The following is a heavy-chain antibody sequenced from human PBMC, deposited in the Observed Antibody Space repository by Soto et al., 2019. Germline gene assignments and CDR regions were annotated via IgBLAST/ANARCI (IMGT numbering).Heavy chain of an antibody. CDR3: ARVGAVAYWYFDL. J-gene: IGHJ2*01. V-gene: IGHV4-59*01. CDR1: GGSISSYY. D-gene: IGHD6-19*01. CDR2: IYYSGST. Sequence: QVQLQESGPGLVKPSETLSLTCTVSGGSISSYYWSWIRQPPGKGLEWIGYIYYSGSTNYNPSLKSRATISVDTSKNQFSLKLSSVTAADTAVYYCARVGAVAYWYFDLWGRGTLVTVSS.